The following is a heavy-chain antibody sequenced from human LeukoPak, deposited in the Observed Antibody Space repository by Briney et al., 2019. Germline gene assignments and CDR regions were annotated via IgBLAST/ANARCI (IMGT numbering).Heavy chain of an antibody. Sequence: PGGSLRLSCAASGFTFSTSGMNWVRQAPGKGLEWVSSISSSSSYIYYADSVKGRFIISRDNAKNSLYLQMNSLRAEDTAVYYCARDKDSSSWSMTFDYWGQGTLVTVSS. V-gene: IGHV3-21*01. CDR1: GFTFSTSG. J-gene: IGHJ4*02. CDR2: ISSSSSYI. D-gene: IGHD6-13*01. CDR3: ARDKDSSSWSMTFDY.